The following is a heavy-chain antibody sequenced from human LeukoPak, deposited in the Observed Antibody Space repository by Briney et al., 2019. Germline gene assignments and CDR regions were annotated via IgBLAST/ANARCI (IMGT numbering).Heavy chain of an antibody. V-gene: IGHV3-33*06. CDR3: TKWSGFGDD. CDR1: GFTFSAYG. Sequence: GGSLRLSCAASGFTFSAYGMHWVRQAPGKGLEWVAVIWSDGSNEYYAASVKGRFTISRDNSKNNLYLQMSSLRPEDTAVYYCTKWSGFGDDWGQGTLVTVSS. D-gene: IGHD3-10*01. J-gene: IGHJ4*02. CDR2: IWSDGSNE.